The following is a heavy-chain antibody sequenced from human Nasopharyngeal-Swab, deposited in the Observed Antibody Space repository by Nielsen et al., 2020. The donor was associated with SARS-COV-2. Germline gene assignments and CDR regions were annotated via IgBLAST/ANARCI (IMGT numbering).Heavy chain of an antibody. V-gene: IGHV3-7*01. Sequence: GESLKISCAASGFTFSSYWMSWVRQAPGKGLEWVANIKQDGSEKYYVDSVKGRFTISRDNAKNSLYLQMNSLRAEDTAVYYCARALTTVVTYYYYYTDVWGKGTTVTVSS. D-gene: IGHD4-23*01. CDR2: IKQDGSEK. CDR1: GFTFSSYW. J-gene: IGHJ6*03. CDR3: ARALTTVVTYYYYYTDV.